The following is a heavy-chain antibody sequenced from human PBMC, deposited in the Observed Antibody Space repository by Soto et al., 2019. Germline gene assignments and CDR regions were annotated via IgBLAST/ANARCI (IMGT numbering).Heavy chain of an antibody. CDR3: AKAVGTTIDFAHFDF. V-gene: IGHV3-23*01. D-gene: IGHD1-26*01. CDR2: ISGSADST. Sequence: VGSLRLSCAASGFTFRSYAINWVRQAPGKGLEWVSGISGSADSTYFADSVRGRFTISRDNSKSTLYLQMNSLRVEDTAIYYCAKAVGTTIDFAHFDFWGQGTLVTVSS. CDR1: GFTFRSYA. J-gene: IGHJ4*02.